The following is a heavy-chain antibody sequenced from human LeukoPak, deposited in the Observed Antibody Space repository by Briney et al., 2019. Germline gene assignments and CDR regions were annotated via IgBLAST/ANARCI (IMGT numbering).Heavy chain of an antibody. J-gene: IGHJ4*02. CDR1: GGSISSYY. V-gene: IGHV4-59*08. Sequence: SETLSLTCTVSGGSISSYYWSWIRQPPGKGLEWIAYISDIGSINYNPSLKSRVTIPLDTPKNQLSLKLRSVTAADTAVYYCAGHHPRNTVDFWGQGTLVTVSS. D-gene: IGHD2/OR15-2a*01. CDR2: ISDIGSI. CDR3: AGHHPRNTVDF.